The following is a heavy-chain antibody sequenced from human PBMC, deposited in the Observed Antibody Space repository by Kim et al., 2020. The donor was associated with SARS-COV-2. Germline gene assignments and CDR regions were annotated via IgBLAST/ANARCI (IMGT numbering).Heavy chain of an antibody. CDR1: GFTFGDYA. CDR2: FRRTASGGTT. J-gene: IGHJ6*02. D-gene: IGHD6-19*01. V-gene: IGHV3-49*03. Sequence: GGSLRLSCTASGFTFGDYAMSWFRQAPVHGLVGVGFFRRTASGGTTEYAASVKGRFTISRDDSKSIAYLQMNSLKTEDTAVYYCTRRLESSGWPLETWWYYYYGMDVWGQGTTVTVSS. CDR3: TRRLESSGWPLETWWYYYYGMDV.